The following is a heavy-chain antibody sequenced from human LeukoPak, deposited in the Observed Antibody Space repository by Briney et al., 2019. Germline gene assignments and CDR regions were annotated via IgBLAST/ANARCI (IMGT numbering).Heavy chain of an antibody. CDR3: VREGYYFDF. D-gene: IGHD6-13*01. V-gene: IGHV6-1*01. J-gene: IGHJ4*02. Sequence: SQTLSLTCAISGDSVTSNSAAWGWIRQSPLRGLEWLGKTYYRSKCYNDYAISVKSRITINPDTSKNQFSLQLNSVTPEDTAVYYCVREGYYFDFWGQGTPVTVSS. CDR1: GDSVTSNSAA. CDR2: TYYRSKCYN.